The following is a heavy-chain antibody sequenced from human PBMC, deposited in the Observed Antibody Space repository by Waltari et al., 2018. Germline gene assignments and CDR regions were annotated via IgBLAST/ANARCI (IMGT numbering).Heavy chain of an antibody. V-gene: IGHV3-30*02. CDR3: AVGSGSYTTGAFDI. CDR2: IRYDGSNK. Sequence: QVQLVESGGGVVQPGGSLRLSCAASGFTFSRYGMHWVRTAPGKGLDWVAFIRYDGSNKYYADSVKGRFTISRDNSKNTLYLQMNSLRAEDTAVYYCAVGSGSYTTGAFDIWGQGTMVTVSS. CDR1: GFTFSRYG. D-gene: IGHD1-26*01. J-gene: IGHJ3*02.